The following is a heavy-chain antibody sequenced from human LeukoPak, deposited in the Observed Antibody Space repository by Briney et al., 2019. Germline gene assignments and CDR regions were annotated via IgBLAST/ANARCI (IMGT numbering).Heavy chain of an antibody. V-gene: IGHV3-23*01. Sequence: GGTLRLSCAASGFTFSSYAMSWVRQAPGKGLEWVSGISGRGASKYYADSVKGRFTISRDNSKNTLYLQMNSLRAEDAAVYYCAKGVVVAPDVTPFDYWGQGTLVTVSS. CDR3: AKGVVVAPDVTPFDY. CDR2: ISGRGASK. CDR1: GFTFSSYA. J-gene: IGHJ4*02. D-gene: IGHD2-2*01.